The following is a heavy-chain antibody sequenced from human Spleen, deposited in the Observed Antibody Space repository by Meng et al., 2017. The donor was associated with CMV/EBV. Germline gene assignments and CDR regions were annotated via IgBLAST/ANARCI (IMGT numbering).Heavy chain of an antibody. CDR2: IIPIFGTA. V-gene: IGHV1-69*05. Sequence: SVKVSCKASGGTFSSYAISWVRQAPGQGLEWMGGIIPIFGTANYAQKFQGRVTITTDESTSTAYKELSSLRSEDTAVYYCAGSTYYDFWSATGGMDGWGQGTTVTVSS. CDR3: AGSTYYDFWSATGGMDG. CDR1: GGTFSSYA. J-gene: IGHJ6*02. D-gene: IGHD3-3*01.